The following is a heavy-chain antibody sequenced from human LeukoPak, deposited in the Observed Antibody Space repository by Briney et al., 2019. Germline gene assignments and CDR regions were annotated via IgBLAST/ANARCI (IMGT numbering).Heavy chain of an antibody. D-gene: IGHD3-9*01. Sequence: GGSLRLSCAASGFTFSSNWMSWVRQAPGKGLEWVANIKQDGSEKYYVDSVKGRFTISRDNAKNSLYLQMNSLRDEDTAVYYCAQHDIGFDYWGQGTLVTVSS. J-gene: IGHJ4*02. CDR1: GFTFSSNW. V-gene: IGHV3-7*02. CDR2: IKQDGSEK. CDR3: AQHDIGFDY.